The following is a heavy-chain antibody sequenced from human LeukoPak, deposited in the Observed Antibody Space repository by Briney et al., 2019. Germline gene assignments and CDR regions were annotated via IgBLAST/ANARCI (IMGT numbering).Heavy chain of an antibody. Sequence: GGSLRLSCAASGFTFSSYSMNWVRQAPGKGLEWVSSISSSSSYIYYADSVKGRFTISRDNAKNSLYLQMNSLRAEDTAVYYCARDYRWGVYYFDYWGQGTLVTVSS. CDR2: ISSSSSYI. CDR3: ARDYRWGVYYFDY. J-gene: IGHJ4*02. D-gene: IGHD2-8*02. V-gene: IGHV3-21*01. CDR1: GFTFSSYS.